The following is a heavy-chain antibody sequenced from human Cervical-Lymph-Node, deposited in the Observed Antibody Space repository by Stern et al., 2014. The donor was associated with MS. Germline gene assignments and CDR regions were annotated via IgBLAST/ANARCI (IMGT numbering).Heavy chain of an antibody. Sequence: QDQLVQSGGGVVQPGRSLRLSCAASGFTFSSYAMHWVRQAPGKGLEWVAVISYDGSNKYYADSVKGRFTISRDNSKKTLYLQMNSLRAEDTAVYYCAREMIAAAGTIPFDYWGQGTLVTVSS. D-gene: IGHD6-13*01. CDR1: GFTFSSYA. CDR2: ISYDGSNK. J-gene: IGHJ4*02. V-gene: IGHV3-30*01. CDR3: AREMIAAAGTIPFDY.